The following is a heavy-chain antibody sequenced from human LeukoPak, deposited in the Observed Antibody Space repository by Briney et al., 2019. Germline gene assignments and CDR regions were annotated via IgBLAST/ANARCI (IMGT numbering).Heavy chain of an antibody. CDR2: IYHSGNT. CDR1: GYSISSGYY. J-gene: IGHJ5*02. D-gene: IGHD3-3*01. Sequence: PSETLSLTCAVSGYSISSGYYWGWIRPPPGKGLEWIGSIYHSGNTYHNPSFKSRVTISVDTSKNQFSLKLSSVTAADTAVYYCARQVSWSTSGGNWFDPWGQGTLVTVSS. V-gene: IGHV4-38-2*01. CDR3: ARQVSWSTSGGNWFDP.